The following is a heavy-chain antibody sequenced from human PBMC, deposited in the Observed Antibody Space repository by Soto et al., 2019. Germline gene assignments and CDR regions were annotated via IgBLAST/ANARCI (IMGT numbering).Heavy chain of an antibody. Sequence: GASVKVSCKASGYTFTSYDINWVRQATGQGLEWMGWMNPNSGNTGYAQKFQGRVTMTRNTSISTAYMELSSLRSEDTAVYYCARGLEQWPLYGRGYYYYGMDVWGQGTTVTVSS. CDR2: MNPNSGNT. J-gene: IGHJ6*02. V-gene: IGHV1-8*01. D-gene: IGHD6-19*01. CDR3: ARGLEQWPLYGRGYYYYGMDV. CDR1: GYTFTSYD.